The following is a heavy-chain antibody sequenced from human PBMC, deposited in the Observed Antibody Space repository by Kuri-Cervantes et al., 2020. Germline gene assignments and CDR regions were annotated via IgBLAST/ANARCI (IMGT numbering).Heavy chain of an antibody. CDR3: GSMFSGYAYVDH. CDR1: GGSVSSGSYY. V-gene: IGHV4-61*01. CDR2: IYYSGST. J-gene: IGHJ4*02. D-gene: IGHD5-12*01. Sequence: SETLSLTCTVSGGSVSSGSYYWSWIRQPPGKGLEWIGYIYYSGSTNYNPSLKSRVTISVDTSKNQFSLRLTSVTAADTAVYYCGSMFSGYAYVDHWGQGTPVTVSS.